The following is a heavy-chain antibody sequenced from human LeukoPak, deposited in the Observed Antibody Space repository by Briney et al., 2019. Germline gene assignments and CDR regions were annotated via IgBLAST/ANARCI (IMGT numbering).Heavy chain of an antibody. V-gene: IGHV3-23*01. CDR1: GFTFSNYA. CDR2: ISSSGGGT. D-gene: IGHD3-3*01. CDR3: ARDTIHWYFDL. Sequence: GGSLRLSCAASGFTFSNYAMNWVRQAPGKGLKWVSAISSSGGGTYYADSVKGRFTISRDNSKNTLYLQMNSLRAEDTAVYYCARDTIHWYFDLWGRGTLVTVSS. J-gene: IGHJ2*01.